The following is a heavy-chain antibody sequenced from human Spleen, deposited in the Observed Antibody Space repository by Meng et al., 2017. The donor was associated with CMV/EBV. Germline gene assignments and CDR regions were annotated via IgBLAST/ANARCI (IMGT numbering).Heavy chain of an antibody. D-gene: IGHD2-8*02. Sequence: SETLSLTCTVSGDSISSDNSYWCWIRQPPGKGLEWIAYIYYSGSTHYNPSLKSRVTISVDTSKNQFSLKLSSVTAADTAVYYCARDRILVGYGMDVWGQGTTVTVSS. CDR2: IYYSGST. CDR1: GDSISSDNSY. J-gene: IGHJ6*02. CDR3: ARDRILVGYGMDV. V-gene: IGHV4-39*07.